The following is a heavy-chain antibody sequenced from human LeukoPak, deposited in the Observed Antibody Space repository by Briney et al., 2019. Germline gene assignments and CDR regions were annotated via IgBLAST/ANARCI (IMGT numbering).Heavy chain of an antibody. CDR1: GFTFSDYA. V-gene: IGHV3-23*05. D-gene: IGHD4-11*01. Sequence: GVSLRLSCVASGFTFSDYAMNWVRQAPGKGLEWVSTFKTKYNQVYYAESARGRFTITTDNSKNTVYLQMNSLRAEDAALYYCARSVPDYTRFDYWGQGALVTVSS. J-gene: IGHJ4*02. CDR3: ARSVPDYTRFDY. CDR2: FKTKYNQV.